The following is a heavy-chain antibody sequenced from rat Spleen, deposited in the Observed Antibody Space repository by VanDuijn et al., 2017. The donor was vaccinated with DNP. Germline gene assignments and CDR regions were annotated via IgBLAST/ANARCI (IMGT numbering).Heavy chain of an antibody. Sequence: EVQLVESGGGLVQPGRSMMLSCAASGFTFSDYGMAWIRQAPTMGLEWVAYIRYDGGSTKYGDSVKGRFTISRDNAKNTLYLQMSSLRSEDMATYYCARWNSGHFDYWGQGVMVPVSS. CDR1: GFTFSDYG. D-gene: IGHD4-3*01. J-gene: IGHJ2*01. CDR3: ARWNSGHFDY. CDR2: IRYDGGST. V-gene: IGHV5-22*01.